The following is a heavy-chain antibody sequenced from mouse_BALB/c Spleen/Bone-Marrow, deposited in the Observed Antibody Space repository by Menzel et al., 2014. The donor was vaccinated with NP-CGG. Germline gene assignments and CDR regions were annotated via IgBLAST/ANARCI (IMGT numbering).Heavy chain of an antibody. CDR2: VDPSDGYT. CDR1: GYTFTTYW. D-gene: IGHD1-3*01. J-gene: IGHJ3*01. V-gene: IGHV1-69*02. Sequence: QVQLQQPGAELVTPGASVKLSCKASGYTFTTYWMHWVKRRPGHGLEWIGQVDPSDGYTNYSQMFKGKATLTVDKSSSTAYMQLSSLSSEDSAVYYCARGGDNFAWFAYWGQGTLVTVSA. CDR3: ARGGDNFAWFAY.